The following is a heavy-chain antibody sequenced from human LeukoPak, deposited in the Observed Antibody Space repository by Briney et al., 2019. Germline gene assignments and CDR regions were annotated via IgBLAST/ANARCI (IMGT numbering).Heavy chain of an antibody. CDR3: ARGDSAVGNDFDY. D-gene: IGHD2-15*01. Sequence: PSETLSLTCTVSGGSISSYHWSWIRQPPGKGLEWIGYIYYSGSTNYNPSLKSRVTISVDTSKNQFSLKLSSVTAADTAVYYCARGDSAVGNDFDYWGQGTLVTVSS. V-gene: IGHV4-59*08. CDR1: GGSISSYH. CDR2: IYYSGST. J-gene: IGHJ4*02.